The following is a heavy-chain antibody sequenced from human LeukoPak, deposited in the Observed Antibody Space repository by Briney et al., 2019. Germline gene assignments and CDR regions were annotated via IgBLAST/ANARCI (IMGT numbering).Heavy chain of an antibody. CDR2: IYRSGRT. CDR3: ARVNGTSPEDY. D-gene: IGHD2-8*01. CDR1: GFSISSGYY. Sequence: PSETLSLTCAVSGFSISSGYYWAWVRQPPGKGLERIGSIYRSGRTNFNPSLKRRVTMSVDTSKNQFSLNLSSVTAAATAVYYCARVNGTSPEDYWGQGALVTVSS. J-gene: IGHJ4*02. V-gene: IGHV4-38-2*01.